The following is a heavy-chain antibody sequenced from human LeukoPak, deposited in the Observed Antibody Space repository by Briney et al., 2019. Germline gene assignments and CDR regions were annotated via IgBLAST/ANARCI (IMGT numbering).Heavy chain of an antibody. Sequence: ASVKVSCKASGYTFTSYYIHWVRQAPGHGLEWMGMINPSGATTTYAQNFQGRVTMTRDTSTRTAYMELSSLRSEDTAVYYCAKEGNSGWVPKYWGQGTLVTVSS. J-gene: IGHJ4*02. CDR3: AKEGNSGWVPKY. D-gene: IGHD6-19*01. V-gene: IGHV1-46*01. CDR1: GYTFTSYY. CDR2: INPSGATT.